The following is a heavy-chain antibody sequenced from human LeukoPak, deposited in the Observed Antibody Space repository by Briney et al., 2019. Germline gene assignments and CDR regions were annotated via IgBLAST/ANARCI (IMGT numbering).Heavy chain of an antibody. CDR1: GGSFSGYY. Sequence: SETLSLTRAVYGGSFSGYYWSWIRQPPGKGLEWIGEINHSGSTNYNPSLKSRVTISVDTSKNQFSLKLSSVTAADTAVYYCARRDQYYFDYWGQGTLVTVSS. J-gene: IGHJ4*02. CDR3: ARRDQYYFDY. V-gene: IGHV4-34*01. CDR2: INHSGST.